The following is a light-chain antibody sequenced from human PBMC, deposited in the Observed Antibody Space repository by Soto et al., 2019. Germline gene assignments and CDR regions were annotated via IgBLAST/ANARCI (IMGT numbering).Light chain of an antibody. CDR1: QSVLYSSNNKNY. CDR3: QQHNNWPPTYA. CDR2: WAS. J-gene: IGKJ2*01. V-gene: IGKV4-1*01. Sequence: DIVMTQSPDSLAVSLGERATINCKSSQSVLYSSNNKNYLAWYQQKPGQPPKLLIYWASTRESGVPDRFSGSGSGTDFTLTISSLQAEDVAVYSCQQHNNWPPTYAFVQGTKVDIK.